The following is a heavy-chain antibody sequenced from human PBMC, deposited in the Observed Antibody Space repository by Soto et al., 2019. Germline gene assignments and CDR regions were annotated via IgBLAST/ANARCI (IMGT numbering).Heavy chain of an antibody. CDR2: IWYDGSNK. CDR3: ARDKSGIWSGNHYYYYYYMDV. J-gene: IGHJ6*03. D-gene: IGHD3-3*01. CDR1: GFTFSTYG. V-gene: IGHV3-33*01. Sequence: GGSLRLSCAASGFTFSTYGMHWVRQAPGKGLEWVAVIWYDGSNKYYADSVKGRFTISRDNAKNTLYLQMNSLRAEDTAVYYCARDKSGIWSGNHYYYYYYMDVWGKGTTVTVSS.